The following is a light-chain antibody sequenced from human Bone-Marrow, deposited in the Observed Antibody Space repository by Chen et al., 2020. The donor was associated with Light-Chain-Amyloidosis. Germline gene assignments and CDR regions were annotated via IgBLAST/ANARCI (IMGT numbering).Light chain of an antibody. CDR3: QSADISCTYEVI. CDR1: DLPTKY. V-gene: IGLV3-25*03. CDR2: RDT. Sequence: SNELTQPPSVSVSPGQTARITCSGDDLPTKYAYWYQQKPGQAPVLVIHRDTERPSGISERFSGSSSGTTATLTISGVQAEDEAEYHCQSADISCTYEVIFGGGTKLTAL. J-gene: IGLJ2*01.